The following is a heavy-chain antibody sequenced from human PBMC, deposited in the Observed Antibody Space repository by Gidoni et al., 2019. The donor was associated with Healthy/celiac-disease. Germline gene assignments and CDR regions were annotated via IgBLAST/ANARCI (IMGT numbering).Heavy chain of an antibody. V-gene: IGHV1-69*01. Sequence: QVQLVQSGAEVKKPGSSVKVSCKASGGTFSSYAISWVRQAPGQGLEWMGGIIHIFGTANYAQKFQGRVTITADESTSTAYMELSSLRSEDTAVYYCARAGEQWLVEKGNYYYYYGMDVWGQGTTVTVSS. D-gene: IGHD6-19*01. CDR2: IIHIFGTA. CDR3: ARAGEQWLVEKGNYYYYYGMDV. J-gene: IGHJ6*02. CDR1: GGTFSSYA.